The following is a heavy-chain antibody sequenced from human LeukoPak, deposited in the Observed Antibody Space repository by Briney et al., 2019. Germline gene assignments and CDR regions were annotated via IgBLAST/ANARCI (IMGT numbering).Heavy chain of an antibody. D-gene: IGHD3-3*01. CDR3: AIFDFLFGEIDNWFDP. CDR1: GYSFTTYW. V-gene: IGHV5-51*01. Sequence: GESLKISCKGSGYSFTTYWIGWVRQMPGKGLEWMGVIYPGDSDTRYSPSFRGQVTISADKSISTAYLQWSSLKASDTAMYYCAIFDFLFGEIDNWFDPWGQGTLVTVSS. CDR2: IYPGDSDT. J-gene: IGHJ5*02.